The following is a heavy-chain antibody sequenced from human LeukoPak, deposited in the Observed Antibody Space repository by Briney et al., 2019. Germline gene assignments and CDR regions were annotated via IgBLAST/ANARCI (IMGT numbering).Heavy chain of an antibody. V-gene: IGHV3-21*01. CDR3: ASRDTGFDY. CDR2: ISSSSSYI. J-gene: IGHJ4*02. Sequence: PGGSLRLSCAASGFTFSSYSMNWVRQAPGKGLEWVSSISSSSSYIYYADSVKGRFTIPRHNDKNSLYLQMNSLRAEDAAVYYCASRDTGFDYWGQGALLTVSS. CDR1: GFTFSSYS. D-gene: IGHD5-18*01.